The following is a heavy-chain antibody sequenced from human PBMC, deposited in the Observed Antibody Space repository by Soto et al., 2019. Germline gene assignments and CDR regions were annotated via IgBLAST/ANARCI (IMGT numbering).Heavy chain of an antibody. J-gene: IGHJ4*02. CDR1: GGSVSSGSYY. CDR2: IYYSGST. Sequence: PSETLSLTCTVSGGSVSSGSYYWSWIRQPPGKGLEWIGYIYYSGSTNYNPSLKSRVTISVDTSKNQFSLKLSSVTAADTAVYYCARFYCSGGSCPPDYWGQGTLVTVSS. CDR3: ARFYCSGGSCPPDY. V-gene: IGHV4-61*01. D-gene: IGHD2-15*01.